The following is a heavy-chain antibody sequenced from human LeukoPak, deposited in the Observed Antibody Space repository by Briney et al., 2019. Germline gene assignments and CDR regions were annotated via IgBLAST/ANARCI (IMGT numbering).Heavy chain of an antibody. J-gene: IGHJ4*02. Sequence: AGGSLGLSCAASGFTFSSYSMNWVRQAPGKGLEWVSSISSSSSYIYYADSVKGRFTISRDNAKNSLYLQMNSLRAEDTAVYYCARGQQLVGVDYWGQGTLVTVSS. CDR1: GFTFSSYS. V-gene: IGHV3-21*01. CDR2: ISSSSSYI. CDR3: ARGQQLVGVDY. D-gene: IGHD6-13*01.